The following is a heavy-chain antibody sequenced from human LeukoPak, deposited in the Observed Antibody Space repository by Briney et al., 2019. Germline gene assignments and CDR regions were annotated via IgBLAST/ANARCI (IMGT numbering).Heavy chain of an antibody. V-gene: IGHV1-69*05. D-gene: IGHD1-14*01. CDR1: GGTFSSYA. CDR2: IIPIFGTA. Sequence: SVKVSCKASGGTFSSYAISWVRQAPAQGLEWMGGIIPIFGTANYAQKFQGRVTITTDESTSTAYMELSSLRSEDTAVYYCATPSGGATGGDDAFDIWGQGTMVTVSS. J-gene: IGHJ3*02. CDR3: ATPSGGATGGDDAFDI.